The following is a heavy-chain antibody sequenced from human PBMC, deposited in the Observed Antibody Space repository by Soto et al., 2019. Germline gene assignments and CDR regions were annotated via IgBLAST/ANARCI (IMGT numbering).Heavy chain of an antibody. J-gene: IGHJ6*02. Sequence: SGPMLGNPTQILTLACTFCGFSLTTSGMCVSWIRQPPGKALEWLARIDWDDDKYYSTSLKTRLTISKDTSKNQVVLTMTNMDPVDTATYYCARTQTYYDILTGYLEGYGMDVWGQGT. CDR1: GFSLTTSGMC. CDR2: IDWDDDK. V-gene: IGHV2-70*11. D-gene: IGHD3-9*01. CDR3: ARTQTYYDILTGYLEGYGMDV.